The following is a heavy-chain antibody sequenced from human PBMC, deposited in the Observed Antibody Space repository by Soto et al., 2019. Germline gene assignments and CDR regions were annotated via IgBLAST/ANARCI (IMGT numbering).Heavy chain of an antibody. CDR3: ASLSVTTAVDI. CDR2: ISSSGSTI. D-gene: IGHD4-17*01. CDR1: GFTFSSYE. V-gene: IGHV3-48*03. J-gene: IGHJ3*02. Sequence: GGSLRLSCAASGFTFSSYEMNWVRQAPGKGLEWVSYISSSGSTIYYADSVKGRFTISRDNAKNSLYLQMNSLRAEDTAVYYCASLSVTTAVDICGQGTMVTVSS.